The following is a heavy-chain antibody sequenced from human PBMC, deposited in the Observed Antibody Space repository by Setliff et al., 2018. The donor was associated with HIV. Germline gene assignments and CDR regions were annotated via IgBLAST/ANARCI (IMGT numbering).Heavy chain of an antibody. D-gene: IGHD3-3*01. CDR1: GYSFPTYW. CDR3: ARPLPYYNFWSGYDAFDI. Sequence: GESLKISCKGSGYSFPTYWIAWVRQMPGKGLEWMGVIYPDESDSRYSPSFRGQVTISADKSINTAYLQWSSLKASDTAMYYCARPLPYYNFWSGYDAFDIWGQGTMVTVSS. V-gene: IGHV5-51*01. CDR2: IYPDESDS. J-gene: IGHJ3*02.